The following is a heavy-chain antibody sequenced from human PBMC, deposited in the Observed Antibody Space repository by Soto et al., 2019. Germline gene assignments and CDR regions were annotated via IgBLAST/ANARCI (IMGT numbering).Heavy chain of an antibody. J-gene: IGHJ4*02. CDR2: ISYDGSNK. D-gene: IGHD1-7*01. V-gene: IGHV3-30*18. CDR1: GFTFSRYG. CDR3: AKDRGGTAPIDY. Sequence: VGSLRLSCAASGFTFSRYGMHWVRQAPGKGLEWVAVISYDGSNKYYADSVKGRFTISRDNSKNTLYLQMNSLRAEDTAVYYCAKDRGGTAPIDYWGQGTLVTVSS.